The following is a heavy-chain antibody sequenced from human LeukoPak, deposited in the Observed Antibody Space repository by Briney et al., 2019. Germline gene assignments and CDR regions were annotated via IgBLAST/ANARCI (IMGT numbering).Heavy chain of an antibody. CDR2: IYLDDSDT. V-gene: IGHV5-51*01. Sequence: GESLKISCKGSGNIFTTYWIAWVRQMPGKGLEWMGIIYLDDSDTRYSPSFQGQVTISADKSISTAYLQWSSLKASDTAMYYCARQGCSSTSCYSADYWGQGTLVTVSS. CDR3: ARQGCSSTSCYSADY. CDR1: GNIFTTYW. D-gene: IGHD2-2*01. J-gene: IGHJ4*02.